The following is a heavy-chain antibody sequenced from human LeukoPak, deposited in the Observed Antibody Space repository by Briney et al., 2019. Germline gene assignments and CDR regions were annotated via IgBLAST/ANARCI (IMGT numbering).Heavy chain of an antibody. Sequence: PSETLSLTCTVSGGSITNYYWSWIRQPPGKGLEWIGFSYYNGNTNYNPSLKSRVTISVDTSKNQFSLKLSSVTAADTAVYHCARAWSTTNAFDIWGQGTMVTVSS. CDR3: ARAWSTTNAFDI. CDR1: GGSITNYY. CDR2: SYYNGNT. D-gene: IGHD1-1*01. J-gene: IGHJ3*02. V-gene: IGHV4-59*01.